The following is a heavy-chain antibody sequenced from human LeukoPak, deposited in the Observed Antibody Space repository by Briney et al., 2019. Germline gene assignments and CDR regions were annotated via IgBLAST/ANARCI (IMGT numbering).Heavy chain of an antibody. V-gene: IGHV4-34*01. Sequence: SETLSLTCAVYGGSFSGYYWSWIRQPPGKGLEWIGEIHHSGSTNYNPSLKSRVTISVDTSKNQFSLKLSSVTAADTAVYYCARGSKRNYYYYYYMDVWGKGTTVTVSS. CDR2: IHHSGST. CDR3: ARGSKRNYYYYYYMDV. J-gene: IGHJ6*03. CDR1: GGSFSGYY.